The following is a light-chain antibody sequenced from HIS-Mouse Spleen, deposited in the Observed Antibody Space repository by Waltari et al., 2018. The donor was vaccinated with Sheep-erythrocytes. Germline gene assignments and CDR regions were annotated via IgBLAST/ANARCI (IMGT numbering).Light chain of an antibody. Sequence: QSALTQPASVSGSPGQSITISCTGTSSDVGGYNYVSWYQQHPGKAPKLRICEVSNRPSGVSNRFSGSKSGNPASLTISWLQAEDEADYYCSSYTSSSTWVFGGGTKLTVL. J-gene: IGLJ3*02. V-gene: IGLV2-14*01. CDR2: EVS. CDR3: SSYTSSSTWV. CDR1: SSDVGGYNY.